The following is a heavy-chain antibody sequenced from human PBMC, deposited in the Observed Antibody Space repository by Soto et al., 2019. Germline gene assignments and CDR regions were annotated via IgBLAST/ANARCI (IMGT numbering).Heavy chain of an antibody. Sequence: SETLSLTCTVSGGDVTSSLCYWAWLRLTPGKGLEWIAYIYYSGSTNYNASLKSRVTISVDTSKNQFSLKLSSVTAADTAVYYCARVSGLRLRDYLWDYYYYMDVWGKGTTVTVSS. CDR2: IYYSGST. CDR1: GGDVTSSLCY. CDR3: ARVSGLRLRDYLWDYYYYMDV. J-gene: IGHJ6*03. D-gene: IGHD5-12*01. V-gene: IGHV4-61*01.